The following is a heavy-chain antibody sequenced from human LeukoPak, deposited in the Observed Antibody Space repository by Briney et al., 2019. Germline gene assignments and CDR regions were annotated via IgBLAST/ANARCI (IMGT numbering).Heavy chain of an antibody. Sequence: GASVKVSCKSFGYTFTDNYIQWVRQAPGQGLEWMGWTHPNRGDANYGQKFQGRVTMTRDTSISTAYLELSRLTSDDTAVYYCARETSESFETWGQGTLVTVSS. CDR1: GYTFTDNY. CDR2: THPNRGDA. V-gene: IGHV1-2*02. J-gene: IGHJ5*02. CDR3: ARETSESFET. D-gene: IGHD1-26*01.